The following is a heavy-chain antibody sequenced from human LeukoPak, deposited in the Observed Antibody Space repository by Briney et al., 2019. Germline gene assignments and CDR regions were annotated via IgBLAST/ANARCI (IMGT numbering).Heavy chain of an antibody. J-gene: IGHJ4*02. V-gene: IGHV3-30*18. Sequence: GGSLRLSCAASGFTFSSYVMHWVRQAPGRGLEWVAVISYDGSNKYYADSVKGRFTISRDNSKNTLYLQMNSLRAEDTAVYYCAKGKDGDYVFDYWGQGTLVTVSS. CDR3: AKGKDGDYVFDY. CDR2: ISYDGSNK. CDR1: GFTFSSYV. D-gene: IGHD4-17*01.